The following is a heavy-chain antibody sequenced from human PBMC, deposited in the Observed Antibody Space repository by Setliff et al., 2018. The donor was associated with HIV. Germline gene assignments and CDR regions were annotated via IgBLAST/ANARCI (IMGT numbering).Heavy chain of an antibody. CDR1: GGSFSGYY. D-gene: IGHD3-3*01. CDR2: INHSGST. J-gene: IGHJ4*02. Sequence: SETLSLTCAVYGGSFSGYYWSWVRQSPGSGLEWIGEINHSGSTNYNPSLKSRVTISVDTSKNQFSLKLSSVTAADTAVYYCARGGLDWSGYDYWGQGTLVTVS. V-gene: IGHV4-34*01. CDR3: ARGGLDWSGYDY.